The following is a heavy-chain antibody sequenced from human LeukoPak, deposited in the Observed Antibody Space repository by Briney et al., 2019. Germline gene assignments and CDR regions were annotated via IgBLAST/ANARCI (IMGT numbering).Heavy chain of an antibody. CDR2: INHSGST. Sequence: SETLSLTCAVYGGSFSGYYWSWIRQPPGKGLEWIGEINHSGSTNYNPSLKSRVTISVDTSKNQFSLKLSSVTAADTAVYYCARRGVERLRMVRGVMGPNWFDPWGQGTLVTVSS. CDR1: GGSFSGYY. J-gene: IGHJ5*02. CDR3: ARRGVERLRMVRGVMGPNWFDP. D-gene: IGHD3-10*01. V-gene: IGHV4-34*01.